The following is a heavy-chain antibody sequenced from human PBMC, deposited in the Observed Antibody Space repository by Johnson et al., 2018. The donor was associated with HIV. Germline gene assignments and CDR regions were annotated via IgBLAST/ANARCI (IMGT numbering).Heavy chain of an antibody. CDR1: GFTFSSYG. CDR3: GGVGRTGSAFDI. D-gene: IGHD2-15*01. Sequence: QLQLVESGGGVVQPGGSLRLSCVASGFTFSSYGMHWVRQAPGKGLEWVAFIRYDGSNKYYADSVKGRFTISRDNSKNTLYLQMNTLRAEDTAVYYCGGVGRTGSAFDIWGQGTMVTVSS. CDR2: IRYDGSNK. J-gene: IGHJ3*02. V-gene: IGHV3-30*02.